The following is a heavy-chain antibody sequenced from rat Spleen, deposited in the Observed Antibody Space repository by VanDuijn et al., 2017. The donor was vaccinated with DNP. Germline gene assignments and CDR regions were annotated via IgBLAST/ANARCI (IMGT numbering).Heavy chain of an antibody. CDR3: TTDFERGY. D-gene: IGHD1-11*01. V-gene: IGHV5-27*01. J-gene: IGHJ2*01. Sequence: EVQLVESGGGLVQPGRSMKLSCAASGFTFSDYGMAWVLQAPSKGLEWVACMSPTTRSSYYRDSVRGRFTVSRDDSTSTLYLQMDSLRSEDTATYYCTTDFERGYWGQGVMVTVSS. CDR2: MSPTTRSS. CDR1: GFTFSDYG.